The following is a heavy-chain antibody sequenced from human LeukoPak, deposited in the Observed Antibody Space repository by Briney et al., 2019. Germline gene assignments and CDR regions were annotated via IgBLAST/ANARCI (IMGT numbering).Heavy chain of an antibody. CDR2: ISSSSSYI. Sequence: GGSLRLSCAASGFTFSSYSMNWVRQAPGKGLEWVSSISSSSSYIYYADSVKCRFTISRDNAKNSLYLQMNSLRAEDTAVYYCARVQYSSSSKSQFDYWGQGTLVTVSS. D-gene: IGHD6-6*01. J-gene: IGHJ4*02. V-gene: IGHV3-21*01. CDR3: ARVQYSSSSKSQFDY. CDR1: GFTFSSYS.